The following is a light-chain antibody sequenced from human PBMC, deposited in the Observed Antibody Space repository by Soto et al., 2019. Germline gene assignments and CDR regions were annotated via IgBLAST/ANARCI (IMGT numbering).Light chain of an antibody. CDR1: QIISSY. J-gene: IGKJ1*01. CDR2: AAS. CDR3: HQNFNYPRT. V-gene: IGKV1-39*01. Sequence: IQSAQSPSSRSSSVVDMFTSTCRASQIISSYLNWYQQKPGKPPHLLIYAASTLHSGVPSRFNGSGSGTDFTLTITALQSEDSATYYCHQNFNYPRTFGQGTKVDIK.